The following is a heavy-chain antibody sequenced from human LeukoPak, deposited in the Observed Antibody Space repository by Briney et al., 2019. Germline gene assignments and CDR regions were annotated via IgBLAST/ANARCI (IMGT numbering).Heavy chain of an antibody. CDR3: ARRDYDFWSGYDSNWFDP. CDR2: INPSGGST. V-gene: IGHV1-46*01. J-gene: IGHJ5*02. CDR1: GYTFTSYY. Sequence: ASVKVSCKAPGYTFTSYYMHWVRQAPGQGLEWMGIINPSGGSTSYAQKFQGRVTMTRDTSTSTVYMELSSLRSEDTAVYYCARRDYDFWSGYDSNWFDPWGQGTLVTVSS. D-gene: IGHD3-3*01.